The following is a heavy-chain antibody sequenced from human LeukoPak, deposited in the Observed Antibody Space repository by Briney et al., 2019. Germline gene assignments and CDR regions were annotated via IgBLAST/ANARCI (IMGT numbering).Heavy chain of an antibody. CDR3: ARVPHSSSSGWFDP. CDR2: IYHGGST. J-gene: IGHJ5*02. CDR1: GYSISSGYY. Sequence: SETLSLTCTVSGYSISSGYYWGWIRQPPGKGLEWIGSIYHGGSTYYNPSLKSRVTISVDTSKNQFSLKLSSVTAADTAVFYCARVPHSSSSGWFDPWGQGTLVTVSS. V-gene: IGHV4-38-2*02. D-gene: IGHD6-6*01.